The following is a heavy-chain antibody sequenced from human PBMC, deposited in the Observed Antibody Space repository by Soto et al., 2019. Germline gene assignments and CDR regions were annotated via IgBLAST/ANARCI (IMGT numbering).Heavy chain of an antibody. CDR1: GGSIRSGDYY. V-gene: IGHV4-30-4*01. Sequence: QVQLQVSGPGLVKPSQTLSLTCTVSGGSIRSGDYYWSWIRQPPGQGLEWIGYIYYSGSTYYNPSLKGRITISVDTSKNRFDHKMSAMPAAGKAVDYCARVGGSGGVDFWGQETMVTVSS. CDR3: ARVGGSGGVDF. D-gene: IGHD2-15*01. CDR2: IYYSGST. J-gene: IGHJ4*03.